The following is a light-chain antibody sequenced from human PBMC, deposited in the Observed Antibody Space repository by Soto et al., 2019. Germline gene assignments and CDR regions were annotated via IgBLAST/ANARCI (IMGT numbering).Light chain of an antibody. CDR1: QSISSW. CDR2: KAS. V-gene: IGKV1-5*03. CDR3: QQYNSYPYT. Sequence: DIQMTQSPSTLSTSVGDRVTITCRASQSISSWLAWYQQKPGKAPNLLIYKASSLESGVPSRFSGSGSGTEFTLTISSLQPDDFATYYCQQYNSYPYTFGRGTKLEIQ. J-gene: IGKJ2*01.